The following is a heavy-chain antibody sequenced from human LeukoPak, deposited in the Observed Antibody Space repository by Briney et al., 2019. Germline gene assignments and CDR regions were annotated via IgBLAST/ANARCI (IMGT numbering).Heavy chain of an antibody. Sequence: GGSLRLSCSASGXTFSTYDMNWVRQAPGKGLEWVSSITSRSKYIYYADSVKGRFTISRDNVNNLLFLQMDSLRAEDTAVYYCARYVGPNIAVAGSDHWGQGTLVTVSA. V-gene: IGHV3-21*01. J-gene: IGHJ4*02. CDR2: ITSRSKYI. CDR1: GXTFSTYD. CDR3: ARYVGPNIAVAGSDH. D-gene: IGHD6-19*01.